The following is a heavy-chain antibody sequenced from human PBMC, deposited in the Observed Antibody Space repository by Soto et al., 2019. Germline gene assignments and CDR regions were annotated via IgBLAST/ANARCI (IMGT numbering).Heavy chain of an antibody. CDR2: IGSSGNSI. D-gene: IGHD2-15*01. Sequence: EVQLVESGGGLVQPGGSLRLSCAASGFTFSSYSMNWVRQAPGKGLGWVSYIGSSGNSIDYADSVKGRFTISRDNAKNSLYLHMNSLRAEDTAVYYCARGTSCNTGSCSIFYYSYMHVWGKGTTVTVSS. V-gene: IGHV3-48*01. CDR1: GFTFSSYS. J-gene: IGHJ6*03. CDR3: ARGTSCNTGSCSIFYYSYMHV.